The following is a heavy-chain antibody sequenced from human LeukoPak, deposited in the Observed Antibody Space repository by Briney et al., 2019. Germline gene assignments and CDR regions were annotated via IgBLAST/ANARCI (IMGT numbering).Heavy chain of an antibody. V-gene: IGHV4-59*12. CDR3: ARLRTSSGWYRFVDY. D-gene: IGHD6-19*01. J-gene: IGHJ4*02. Sequence: PSETLSLTCTVSGGSISSYYWSWIRQPPGKGLEWVGYIYYTGTTNYNPSLKSRVTISVDTSKNQFSLKLSSMTAADTAVYYCARLRTSSGWYRFVDYWGQGALVTVSS. CDR2: IYYTGTT. CDR1: GGSISSYY.